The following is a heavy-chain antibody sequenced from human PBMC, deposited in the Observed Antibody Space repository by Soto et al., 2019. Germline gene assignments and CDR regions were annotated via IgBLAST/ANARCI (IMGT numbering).Heavy chain of an antibody. CDR2: IYYSGYT. J-gene: IGHJ6*02. CDR1: GGSMSSYY. CDR3: ARHNGPLYVGYYYDMDV. Sequence: SETLSLTCTVSGGSMSSYYWGWIRQPPGKGLEWIGSIYYSGYTYYNPSHKSRVTISVDTSKNQFSLKLSSVTAADTAVYYCARHNGPLYVGYYYDMDVWGQGTTVTVSS. V-gene: IGHV4-39*01. D-gene: IGHD3-16*01.